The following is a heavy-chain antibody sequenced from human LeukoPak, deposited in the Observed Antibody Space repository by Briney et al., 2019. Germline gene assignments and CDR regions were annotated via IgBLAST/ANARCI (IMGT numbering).Heavy chain of an antibody. CDR1: RYTFTSYY. Sequence: ASVKVSCKASRYTFTSYYMHWVRQAPGQGLGWMGIINPSGGSTSYAQKFQGRVTMTRDTSTSTVYMELSSLRSEDTAEYYCARDISSSWPYYYYYGMDVSGQGTTVTVSS. D-gene: IGHD6-13*01. CDR2: INPSGGST. J-gene: IGHJ6*02. V-gene: IGHV1-46*01. CDR3: ARDISSSWPYYYYYGMDV.